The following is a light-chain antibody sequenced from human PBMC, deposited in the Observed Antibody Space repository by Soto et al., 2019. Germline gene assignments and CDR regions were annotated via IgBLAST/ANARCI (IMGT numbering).Light chain of an antibody. V-gene: IGKV3-20*01. CDR2: GAS. CDR1: QSVRSNY. Sequence: SVLTQSPGTLSLSPGERATLSCRASQSVRSNYLAWYQQKPGQAPRLLIYGASSRATGIPDRFSGSGSGTDFTLTISRLQPEDFVVYFCQQYGSSPTFGQGTKVDIK. CDR3: QQYGSSPT. J-gene: IGKJ1*01.